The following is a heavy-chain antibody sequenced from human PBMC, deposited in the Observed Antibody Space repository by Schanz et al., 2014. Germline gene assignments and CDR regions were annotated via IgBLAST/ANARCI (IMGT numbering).Heavy chain of an antibody. CDR2: MNPNSGNT. V-gene: IGHV1-8*01. D-gene: IGHD2-8*02. CDR3: ATMWGYCTATACQILEVLDV. J-gene: IGHJ3*01. Sequence: QVHLVQSGAEVKKPGASVKVSCKASGYNITSNDVTWVRQATGQGLEWMGWMNPNSGNTGYAQKFQGRVTMTADTSTSTAYMDLRSLRSDDTAVYYCATMWGYCTATACQILEVLDVWGQGTMVTVSS. CDR1: GYNITSND.